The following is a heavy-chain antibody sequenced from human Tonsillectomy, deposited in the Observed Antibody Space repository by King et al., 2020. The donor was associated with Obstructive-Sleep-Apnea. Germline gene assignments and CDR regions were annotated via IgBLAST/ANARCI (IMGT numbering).Heavy chain of an antibody. J-gene: IGHJ2*01. V-gene: IGHV3-13*04. CDR2: LGAGGDT. CDR1: GFTFSDYD. D-gene: IGHD6-13*01. CDR3: VRQDRARIGAAVTWYFDL. Sequence: VPMVESGGGVVKPGGSLRLAWAASGFTFSDYDMHWVRPATGQGLAWVSPLGAGGDTYYPGSVKGRFTISRENAKNSFYLQMNSLRAGDTAVYYCVRQDRARIGAAVTWYFDLWGRGALVTVSS.